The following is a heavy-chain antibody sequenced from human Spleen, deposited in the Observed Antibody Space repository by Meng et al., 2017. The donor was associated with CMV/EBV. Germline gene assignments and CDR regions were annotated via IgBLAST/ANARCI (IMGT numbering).Heavy chain of an antibody. CDR3: ARSITIFQIDY. D-gene: IGHD3-3*01. V-gene: IGHV1-18*01. CDR1: EYHFTSYG. CDR2: INTYNGNT. Sequence: CKASEYHFTSYGITWVRQAPGQGREWMGWINTYNGNTNYAQKFQGRATMTTDTSTTTAYMELRSLRSDDTAVYYCARSITIFQIDYWGQGTLVTVSS. J-gene: IGHJ4*02.